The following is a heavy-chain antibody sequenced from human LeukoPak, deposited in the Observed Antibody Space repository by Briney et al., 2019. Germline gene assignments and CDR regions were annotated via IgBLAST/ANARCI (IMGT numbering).Heavy chain of an antibody. CDR2: IYSGGRT. D-gene: IGHD6-13*01. V-gene: IGHV3-66*01. J-gene: IGHJ1*01. CDR1: GFTVSSNY. CDR3: ATVSSSWLGYFQH. Sequence: GGSLRLSGAASGFTVSSNYMSWVRQAPGKGLEWVSVIYSGGRTYDADSVKGRFTISRDNSKNTLYLQMNSLRAEDTAVYYCATVSSSWLGYFQHWGQGTLVTVSS.